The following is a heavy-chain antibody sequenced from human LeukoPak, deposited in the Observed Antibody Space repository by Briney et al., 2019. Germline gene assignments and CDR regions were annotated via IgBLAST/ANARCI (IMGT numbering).Heavy chain of an antibody. V-gene: IGHV1-2*02. CDR1: GYTFTSYA. CDR3: ARGSYDSSDFEYFQH. J-gene: IGHJ1*01. D-gene: IGHD3-22*01. Sequence: GASVKVSCKASGYTFTSYAMNWVRQAPGQGLEWMGWINPNSDGTNYAQNFQGRVTMTRDTSISTAYMELSRLRSDDTAVYYCARGSYDSSDFEYFQHWGQGTLVTVSS. CDR2: INPNSDGT.